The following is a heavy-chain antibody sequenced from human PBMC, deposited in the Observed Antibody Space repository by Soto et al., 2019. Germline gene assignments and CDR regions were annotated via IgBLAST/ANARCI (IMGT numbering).Heavy chain of an antibody. Sequence: EVQLLESGGGLVQPGGSLRLSCTASGFTFSSYAMSCVRQAPGKGLEWVSAISGSGGSTYYADSVKGRFTISRDNSKNTLYLQMNRLRAEDTAVYYCAKELSGGDYGDYVVWNYWGQGTLVTVSS. V-gene: IGHV3-23*01. CDR3: AKELSGGDYGDYVVWNY. CDR2: ISGSGGST. J-gene: IGHJ4*02. D-gene: IGHD4-17*01. CDR1: GFTFSSYA.